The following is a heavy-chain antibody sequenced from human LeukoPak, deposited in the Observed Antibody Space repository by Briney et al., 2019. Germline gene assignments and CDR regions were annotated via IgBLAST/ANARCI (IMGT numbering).Heavy chain of an antibody. V-gene: IGHV4-39*07. Sequence: SETLSLTCTVSGGSISSGGYYWSWIRQPPGKGLEWIGEINHSGSTNYNPSLKSRVTISVDTSKNQFSLKLSSATAADTAVYYCARGRGVPGYWGQGTLVTVSS. D-gene: IGHD2-8*01. CDR1: GGSISSGGYY. CDR2: INHSGST. CDR3: ARGRGVPGY. J-gene: IGHJ4*02.